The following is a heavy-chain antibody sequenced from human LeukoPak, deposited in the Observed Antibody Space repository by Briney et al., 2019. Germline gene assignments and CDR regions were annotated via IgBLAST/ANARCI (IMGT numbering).Heavy chain of an antibody. CDR1: GFTFSSYW. J-gene: IGHJ6*02. CDR3: ARGGGLDV. D-gene: IGHD3-16*01. V-gene: IGHV3-7*03. Sequence: GGSLRLSCAASGFTFSSYWMNWARQAPGKGLEWVASINHNGNVNYYVDSVKGRFTIFRDNAKNSLYLQMSNLRAEDTAVYFCARGGGLDVWGQGATVTVSS. CDR2: INHNGNVN.